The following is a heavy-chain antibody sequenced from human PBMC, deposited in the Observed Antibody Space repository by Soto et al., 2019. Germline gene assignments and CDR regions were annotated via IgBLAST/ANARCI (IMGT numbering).Heavy chain of an antibody. V-gene: IGHV3-30*18. CDR3: AKDPSIDTAMADYYYYGMDV. D-gene: IGHD5-18*01. CDR2: ISYDGSNK. J-gene: IGHJ6*02. Sequence: GGSLRLSCAASGFTFSSYGMHWVRQAPGKGLEWVAVISYDGSNKYYADSVKGRFTITRDNSKNTLYLQMNSLRAEDTAVYYCAKDPSIDTAMADYYYYGMDVWGQGTTVTVSS. CDR1: GFTFSSYG.